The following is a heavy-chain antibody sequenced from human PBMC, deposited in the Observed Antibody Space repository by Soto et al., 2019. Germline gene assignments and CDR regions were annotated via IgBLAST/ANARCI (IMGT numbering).Heavy chain of an antibody. J-gene: IGHJ2*01. CDR3: ARDQEDYYGGNSYYWYFDL. V-gene: IGHV3-30-3*01. D-gene: IGHD4-17*01. CDR2: ISYDGSNK. Sequence: QVQLVESGGGVVQPGRSLRLSCAASGFTFSSYAMHWVRQAPGKGLEWVAVISYDGSNKYYADSVKGRFTISRDNSKNTLYLQMNSLRAEDTAVYYCARDQEDYYGGNSYYWYFDLWGRGTLVTVSS. CDR1: GFTFSSYA.